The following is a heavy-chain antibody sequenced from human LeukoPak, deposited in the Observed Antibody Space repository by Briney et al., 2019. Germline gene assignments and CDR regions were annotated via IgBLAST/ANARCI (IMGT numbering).Heavy chain of an antibody. CDR2: IYYSGST. Sequence: PSETLSLTCTVSGGSISSSSDYWGWIRQPPGKGLEWIGTIYYSGSTYYNPSLKSRVTISVDTSKNQFSLNLNSVTAADTAVYYCARAEGIAVSNFDYWGQGTLVTVSS. CDR3: ARAEGIAVSNFDY. D-gene: IGHD6-19*01. J-gene: IGHJ4*02. V-gene: IGHV4-39*01. CDR1: GGSISSSSDY.